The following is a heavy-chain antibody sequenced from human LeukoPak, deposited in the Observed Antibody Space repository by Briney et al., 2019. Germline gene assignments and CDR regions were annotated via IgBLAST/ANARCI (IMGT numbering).Heavy chain of an antibody. J-gene: IGHJ6*02. CDR2: ISWDGGST. CDR1: GFTFDDYT. V-gene: IGHV3-43*01. CDR3: AKEPTAAAGDRSNYYYYYGMDV. Sequence: PGGSLRLSCAASGFTFDDYTMHWVRQAPGKGLEWVSLISWDGGSTYYADSVKGRFTISRDNSKNSLYLQMNSLRTEDTALYYCAKEPTAAAGDRSNYYYYYGMDVWGQGTTVTVSS. D-gene: IGHD6-13*01.